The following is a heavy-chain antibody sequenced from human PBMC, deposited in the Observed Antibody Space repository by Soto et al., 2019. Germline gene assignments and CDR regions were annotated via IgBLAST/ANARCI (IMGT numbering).Heavy chain of an antibody. CDR2: INTDGRST. J-gene: IGHJ4*02. CDR3: PRGLENYSYLEY. CDR1: GFTFSSYW. Sequence: EVQLVESGGGLVQPGGSLRLSCAASGFTFSSYWMHWVRKAPGKGLEWVSRINTDGRSTVYADSVKGRFTISRENAKNTLYVEMTIQRAEDTDLYSCPRGLENYSYLEYRGQGILVNVSS. V-gene: IGHV3-74*01. D-gene: IGHD1-7*01.